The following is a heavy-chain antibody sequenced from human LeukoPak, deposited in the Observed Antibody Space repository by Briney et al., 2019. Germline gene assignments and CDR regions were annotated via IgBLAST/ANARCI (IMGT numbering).Heavy chain of an antibody. V-gene: IGHV3-7*01. CDR2: IKQDGGEK. CDR3: AELGITMIGGV. CDR1: GFPFSNYW. J-gene: IGHJ6*04. D-gene: IGHD3-10*02. Sequence: GGSLRLSCAASGFPFSNYWMSWVRQAPGKGLEWVANIKQDGGEKYYVDSVKGRFTISRDNAKNSLYLQMNSLRAEDTAVYYCAELGITMIGGVWGKGTTVTISS.